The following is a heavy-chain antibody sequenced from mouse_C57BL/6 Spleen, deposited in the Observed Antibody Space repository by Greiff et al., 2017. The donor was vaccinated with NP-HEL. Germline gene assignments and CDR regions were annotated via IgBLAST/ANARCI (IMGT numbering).Heavy chain of an antibody. Sequence: EVNLVESGGGLVKPGGSLKLSCAASGFTFSDYGMHWVRQAPEKGLEWVAYISSGSSTIYYADTVKGRFTISRDNAKNTLFLQMTSLRSEDTAMYYCARGNWDVGGYYFDYWGQGTTLTVSS. CDR3: ARGNWDVGGYYFDY. J-gene: IGHJ2*01. CDR1: GFTFSDYG. D-gene: IGHD4-1*01. CDR2: ISSGSSTI. V-gene: IGHV5-17*01.